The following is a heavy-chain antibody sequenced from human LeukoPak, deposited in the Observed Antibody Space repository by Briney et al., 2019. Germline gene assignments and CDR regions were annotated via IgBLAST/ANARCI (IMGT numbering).Heavy chain of an antibody. Sequence: PGGSLRLSCAASGFTFSSYGMHWVRQAPGKGLEWVAVISYDGSNKYYADPVKGRFTISRDNSKNTLYLQMNSLRAEDTAVYYCAKGAVDTAMVSDYWGQGTLVTVSS. D-gene: IGHD5-18*01. CDR3: AKGAVDTAMVSDY. CDR1: GFTFSSYG. CDR2: ISYDGSNK. J-gene: IGHJ4*02. V-gene: IGHV3-30*18.